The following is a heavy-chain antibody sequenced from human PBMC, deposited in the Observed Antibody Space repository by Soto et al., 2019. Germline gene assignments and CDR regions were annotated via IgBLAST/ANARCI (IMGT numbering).Heavy chain of an antibody. D-gene: IGHD3-16*02. Sequence: EVQLVETGGGLIQPGGSLRLSCAASGFSVSTNYMTWVRQAPGKGLEWVSLIYSGGTTHYADSVKGRFTISRDNSKNTQYLQMNSLRAEDTALYFCARGYGTSYGFGYWGQGTLVTVSS. CDR1: GFSVSTNY. V-gene: IGHV3-53*02. CDR3: ARGYGTSYGFGY. J-gene: IGHJ4*02. CDR2: IYSGGTT.